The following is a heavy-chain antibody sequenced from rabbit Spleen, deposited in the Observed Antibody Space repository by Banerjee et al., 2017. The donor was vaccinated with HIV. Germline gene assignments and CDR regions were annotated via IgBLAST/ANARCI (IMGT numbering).Heavy chain of an antibody. CDR3: ARDSGTSFSTYGMDL. Sequence: QLLEESGGGLVQPGGSLKLSCKASGFDFSSYGVSWVRQAPGKGLEWIGYIDPVFGITYYANWVNGRFTISSHNAQNTLFLQLNSLTAADTATYFCARDSGTSFSTYGMDLWGQGTLVTVS. CDR2: IDPVFGIT. CDR1: GFDFSSYG. D-gene: IGHD8-1*01. V-gene: IGHV1S7*01. J-gene: IGHJ6*01.